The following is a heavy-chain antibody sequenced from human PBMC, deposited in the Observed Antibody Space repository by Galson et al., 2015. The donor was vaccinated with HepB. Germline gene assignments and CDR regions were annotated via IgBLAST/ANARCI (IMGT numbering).Heavy chain of an antibody. CDR2: ISSSSSYT. V-gene: IGHV3-11*03. Sequence: SLRLSCAASGFTFSDYYMSWIRQAPGKGLEWVSYISSSSSYTNYADSVKGRFTISRDNAKNSLYLQMNSLRAEDTAVYYCARFYGSGSYIVGEFDYWGQGTLVTVSS. D-gene: IGHD3-10*01. CDR3: ARFYGSGSYIVGEFDY. J-gene: IGHJ4*02. CDR1: GFTFSDYY.